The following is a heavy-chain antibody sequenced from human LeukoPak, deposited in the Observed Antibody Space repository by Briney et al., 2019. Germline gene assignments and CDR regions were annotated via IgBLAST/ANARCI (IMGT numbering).Heavy chain of an antibody. J-gene: IGHJ6*04. CDR1: GFTFSSYE. V-gene: IGHV3-48*03. Sequence: GGSLRLSCAASGFTFSSYEMNWVPQAPGKGLEWVSYISSSGSTIYYADSVKGRFTISRDNAKNSLYLQMNSLRAEGTAVYYCARDPDGHSYGCLDVRGEGTTVTVSS. D-gene: IGHD5-18*01. CDR2: ISSSGSTI. CDR3: ARDPDGHSYGCLDV.